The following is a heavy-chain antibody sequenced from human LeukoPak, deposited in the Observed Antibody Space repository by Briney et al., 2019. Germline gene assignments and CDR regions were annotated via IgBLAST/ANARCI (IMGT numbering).Heavy chain of an antibody. CDR1: EFIFSDYY. Sequence: PGGSLRLSCVVSEFIFSDYYMSWVRQAPGKGLEWVSVIYSGGSTYYADSVKGRFTISRDNSKNTLYLQMNSLRAEDTAVYYCAREDSSSWPGAFDIWGQGTMVTVSS. V-gene: IGHV3-66*01. CDR2: IYSGGST. D-gene: IGHD6-13*01. CDR3: AREDSSSWPGAFDI. J-gene: IGHJ3*02.